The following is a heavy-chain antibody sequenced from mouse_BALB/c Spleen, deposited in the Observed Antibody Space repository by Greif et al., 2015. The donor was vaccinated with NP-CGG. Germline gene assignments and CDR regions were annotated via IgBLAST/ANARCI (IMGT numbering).Heavy chain of an antibody. D-gene: IGHD4-1*01. CDR1: GYTFTDYY. Sequence: QVQLQQSGPELVKPGASVKISCKASGYTFTDYYITWAKQKPGQGLEWIGWIYPGSGNTKYNEKFKGKATLAVDTSSSIAYMQLSSLTSEDTAVYFCARRTGTEAMDYWGQGPSVTVSS. J-gene: IGHJ4*01. CDR3: ARRTGTEAMDY. V-gene: IGHV1-84*02. CDR2: IYPGSGNT.